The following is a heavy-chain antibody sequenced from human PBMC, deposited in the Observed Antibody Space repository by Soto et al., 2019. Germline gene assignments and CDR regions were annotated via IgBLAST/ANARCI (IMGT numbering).Heavy chain of an antibody. CDR1: GYSFSNYG. Sequence: QLVQPGVEVKTPEASVKVSCQASGYSFSNYGITWVRQAPGQGLERLGWISGYNGATNSEQTFQDRATMTKDTSWHKGYMELRSPRFADPAASYCTGRSMMRNPAARYYCALDGWGRGTAVIVSS. V-gene: IGHV1-18*04. J-gene: IGHJ6*01. CDR3: TGRSMMRNPAARYYCALDG. D-gene: IGHD1-26*01. CDR2: ISGYNGAT.